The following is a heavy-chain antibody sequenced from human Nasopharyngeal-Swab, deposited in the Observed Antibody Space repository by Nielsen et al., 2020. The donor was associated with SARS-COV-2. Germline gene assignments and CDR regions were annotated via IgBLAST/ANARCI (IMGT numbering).Heavy chain of an antibody. D-gene: IGHD6-13*01. CDR3: ARGGAAAEGYYGMDV. V-gene: IGHV3-74*01. CDR2: INSDGSST. J-gene: IGHJ6*02. Sequence: GESLKTSCAASGFTFSSYWMHWVRQAPGKGLVWVSRINSDGSSTSYADSVKGRFTISRDNAKNTLYLQMNSLRAEDTAVYYCARGGAAAEGYYGMDVWGQGTTVTVSS. CDR1: GFTFSSYW.